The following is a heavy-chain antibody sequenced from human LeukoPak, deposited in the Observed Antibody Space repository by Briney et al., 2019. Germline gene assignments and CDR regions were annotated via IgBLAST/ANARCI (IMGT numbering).Heavy chain of an antibody. Sequence: GGSLRLSCAASGFTFSSYSMNWVRQAPRKGLEWVSSISSSSSYIYYADSVKGRFTISRDNAKNSLYLQMNSLRAEDTAVYYCASGIWFGEFSFDYWGQGTLVTVSS. CDR2: ISSSSSYI. CDR1: GFTFSSYS. V-gene: IGHV3-21*01. D-gene: IGHD3-10*01. J-gene: IGHJ4*02. CDR3: ASGIWFGEFSFDY.